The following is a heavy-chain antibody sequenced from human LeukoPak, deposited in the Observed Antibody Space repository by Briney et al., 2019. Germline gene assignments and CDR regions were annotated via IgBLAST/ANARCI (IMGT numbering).Heavy chain of an antibody. CDR3: ARDGSNHRTDFDI. CDR2: IYTSGST. D-gene: IGHD1-1*01. CDR1: GGSISSYY. Sequence: SETLSLTCTVSGGSISSYYWRWIRQPAGKGLEWIGRIYTSGSTNYNPSLKSRVTLSVDTSKNQFSLKLSSVTAADTAVYYCARDGSNHRTDFDIWGQGTMVTVSS. J-gene: IGHJ3*02. V-gene: IGHV4-4*07.